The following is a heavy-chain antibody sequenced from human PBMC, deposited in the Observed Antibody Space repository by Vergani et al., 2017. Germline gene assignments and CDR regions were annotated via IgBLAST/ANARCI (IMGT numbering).Heavy chain of an antibody. V-gene: IGHV3-23*01. D-gene: IGHD3-10*01. CDR3: AGISMVRGAVGGFDP. CDR1: GFTFSSYA. CDR2: ISGSGGSP. Sequence: EVQLLESGGGLVQPGGSLRLSCAASGFTFSSYAMSWVRQAPGKGLEWVSAISGSGGSPYYADSPKGRFTISRDNSRKTLYLQMNSLRAEDTAVYYCAGISMVRGAVGGFDPWGQGTLVTVSS. J-gene: IGHJ5*02.